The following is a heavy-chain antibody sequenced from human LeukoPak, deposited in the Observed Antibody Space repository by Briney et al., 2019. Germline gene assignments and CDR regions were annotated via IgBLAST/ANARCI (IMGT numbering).Heavy chain of an antibody. CDR2: INHSGNT. D-gene: IGHD1-26*01. CDR1: GGSFSGYY. CDR3: ARVRDKGGAPSAGYFDY. J-gene: IGHJ4*02. Sequence: SETLSLTYAVYGGSFSGYYWSWIRQPPGKGLEWIGEINHSGNTNYNPSLKSRVTISVDTSKNQFSLKLSSVTAADTAVYYCARVRDKGGAPSAGYFDYWGQGTLVTVSS. V-gene: IGHV4-34*01.